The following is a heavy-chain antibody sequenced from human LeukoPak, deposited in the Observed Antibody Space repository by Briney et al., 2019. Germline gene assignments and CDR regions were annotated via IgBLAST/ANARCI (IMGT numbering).Heavy chain of an antibody. CDR2: IYSGGST. J-gene: IGHJ4*02. Sequence: PGGSLRLSCAASGFTVSSNYMSWVRQAPGKGLEWVSVIYSGGSTYYADSVKGRFTISRDNSKNTLYLQMNSLRAEDTAVYYCASFVPGGDIDYWGQGTLVTVSS. D-gene: IGHD2-21*02. CDR1: GFTVSSNY. V-gene: IGHV3-53*01. CDR3: ASFVPGGDIDY.